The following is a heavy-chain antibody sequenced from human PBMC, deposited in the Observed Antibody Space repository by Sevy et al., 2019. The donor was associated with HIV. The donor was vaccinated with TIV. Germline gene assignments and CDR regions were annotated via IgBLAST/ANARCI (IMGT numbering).Heavy chain of an antibody. D-gene: IGHD6-19*01. Sequence: GGSLRLSCAASGFTVSSNYMSWVRQAPGKGLEWVSVIYSGGSTYYADSVKGRFTISRDNSKNMLYLQMNSLRAEDTAVYYCARDLLYGSGWYLPFDYWGQGTLVTVSS. CDR2: IYSGGST. V-gene: IGHV3-53*01. CDR1: GFTVSSNY. J-gene: IGHJ4*02. CDR3: ARDLLYGSGWYLPFDY.